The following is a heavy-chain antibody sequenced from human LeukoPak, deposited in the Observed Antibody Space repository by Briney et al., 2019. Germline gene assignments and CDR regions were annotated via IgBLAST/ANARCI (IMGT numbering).Heavy chain of an antibody. V-gene: IGHV2-5*02. D-gene: IGHD2-8*02. CDR3: AHGGVNGTKY. Sequence: SGPTLVKPTQTLTLTCTFSGFSLSNNGVGVGWIRQPPGNALEWLALIYWDDDKRYSPSLKTRLSITKDTSKNQVVLTMTNMGPVDTATYYCAHGGVNGTKYWGQGTLVTVSS. CDR1: GFSLSNNGVG. J-gene: IGHJ4*02. CDR2: IYWDDDK.